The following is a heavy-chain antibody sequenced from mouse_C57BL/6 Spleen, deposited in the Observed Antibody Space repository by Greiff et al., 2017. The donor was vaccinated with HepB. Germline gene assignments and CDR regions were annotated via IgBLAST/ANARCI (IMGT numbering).Heavy chain of an antibody. CDR3: ARSAVITTVLDY. CDR1: GYTFTSYW. V-gene: IGHV1-64*01. J-gene: IGHJ2*01. Sequence: QVQLQQPGAELVKPGASVKLSCKASGYTFTSYWMHWVKQRPGQGLEWIGMIHPNSGSTNYNEKFKSKATLTVDKSSSTAYMQLSSLTSEDSAVYYCARSAVITTVLDYWGQGTTLTVSS. D-gene: IGHD1-1*01. CDR2: IHPNSGST.